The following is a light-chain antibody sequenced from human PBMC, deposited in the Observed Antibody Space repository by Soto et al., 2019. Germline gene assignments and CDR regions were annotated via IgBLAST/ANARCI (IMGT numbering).Light chain of an antibody. CDR3: QQRSSWPLT. Sequence: EIVLTQSPATLSLSPGERATLSCRASQSVSTSLVWYQQKPGQAPRLLIYAASNRATGIPARFSGSGSGTDFTLTISSLEPEDFAVYYCQQRSSWPLTFVGGTKVEIK. CDR1: QSVSTS. CDR2: AAS. V-gene: IGKV3-11*01. J-gene: IGKJ4*01.